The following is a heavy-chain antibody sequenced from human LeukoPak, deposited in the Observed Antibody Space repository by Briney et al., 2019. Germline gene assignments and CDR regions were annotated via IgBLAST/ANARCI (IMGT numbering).Heavy chain of an antibody. J-gene: IGHJ5*02. CDR1: GFTFSSYG. V-gene: IGHV3-30*18. D-gene: IGHD3-10*01. Sequence: GGSLRLSCAASGFTFSSYGMHWVRQAPGKGLEWVAVISYDGSNKYYADSVKGRFTISRDNSKNTLYLQMNSLRAEDTAVYYCAKDSYRYGSGLEDWFDPWGQGTLVTVSS. CDR3: AKDSYRYGSGLEDWFDP. CDR2: ISYDGSNK.